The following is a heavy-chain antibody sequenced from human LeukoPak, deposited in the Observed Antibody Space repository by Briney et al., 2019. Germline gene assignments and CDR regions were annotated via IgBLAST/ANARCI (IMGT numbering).Heavy chain of an antibody. CDR3: ARDRYSYGTTYWYFDL. D-gene: IGHD5-18*01. CDR1: GGSISSYY. V-gene: IGHV4-59*01. Sequence: SETLSLTCTVSGGSISSYYWSWIRQPPGKGLEWIGYIYYSGSTNYNPSLKSRVTISVDTSKNQFSLKLSSVTAADTAVYYCARDRYSYGTTYWYFDLWGRGTLVTASS. J-gene: IGHJ2*01. CDR2: IYYSGST.